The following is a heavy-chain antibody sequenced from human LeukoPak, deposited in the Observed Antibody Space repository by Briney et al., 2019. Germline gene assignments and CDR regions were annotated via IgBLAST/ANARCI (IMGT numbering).Heavy chain of an antibody. CDR2: IIPILGIA. Sequence: GASVNVSCKASGGTFSIYAISWVRQAPGQGLEWMGRIIPILGIANYAQKFQGRVTITADKSTSTAYMELSSLRSEDTAVYYCARVRCSSTSCRSYYGMDVWGQGTTVTVSS. D-gene: IGHD2-2*01. V-gene: IGHV1-69*04. CDR3: ARVRCSSTSCRSYYGMDV. CDR1: GGTFSIYA. J-gene: IGHJ6*02.